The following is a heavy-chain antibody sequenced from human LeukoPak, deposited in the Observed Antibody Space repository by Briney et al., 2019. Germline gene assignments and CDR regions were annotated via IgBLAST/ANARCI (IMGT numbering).Heavy chain of an antibody. V-gene: IGHV4-59*01. CDR2: IYYSGST. CDR3: ARDFRDTAMEEDWFDP. CDR1: GGSISSYY. J-gene: IGHJ5*02. D-gene: IGHD5-18*01. Sequence: SETLSLTCTVSGGSISSYYWSWIRQPPGKGLEWIGYIYYSGSTNYNPSLKSRVTISVDTSKNQFSLKLSSVTAADTAVYYCARDFRDTAMEEDWFDPWGQGTLVTVSS.